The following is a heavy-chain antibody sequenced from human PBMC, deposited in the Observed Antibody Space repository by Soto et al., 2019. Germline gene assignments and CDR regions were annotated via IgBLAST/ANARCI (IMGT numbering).Heavy chain of an antibody. CDR2: IWYDASNK. Sequence: QVQMVESGGGVVQPGRSLRLSCATSGFTFSSYGMHWVRQAPGKGLEWVAVIWYDASNKYYADSVKGRFTISRDNSKNTLYLQMNSLRAEDTAVYYCARDCAGYSSGWYQRGGFDYLCQGTLVTVSS. V-gene: IGHV3-33*01. J-gene: IGHJ4*02. CDR3: ARDCAGYSSGWYQRGGFDY. D-gene: IGHD6-19*01. CDR1: GFTFSSYG.